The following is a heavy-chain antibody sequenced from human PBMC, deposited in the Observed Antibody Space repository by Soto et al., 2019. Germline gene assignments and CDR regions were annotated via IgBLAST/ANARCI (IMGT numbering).Heavy chain of an antibody. CDR3: ARGGAGDCSSTSCYEEGYYYYMDV. J-gene: IGHJ6*03. V-gene: IGHV4-34*01. CDR1: GGSFSGYY. CDR2: INHSGST. D-gene: IGHD2-2*01. Sequence: SETLSLTCAVYGGSFSGYYWSWIRQPPGKGLEWIGEINHSGSTNYNPSLKSRVTISVDTSKNQFSLKLSSVTAADTAVYYCARGGAGDCSSTSCYEEGYYYYMDVWGKGTTVPVSS.